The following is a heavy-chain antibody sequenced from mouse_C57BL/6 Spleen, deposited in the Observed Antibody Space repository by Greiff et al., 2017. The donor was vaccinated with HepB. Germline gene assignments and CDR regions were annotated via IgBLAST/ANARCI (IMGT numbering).Heavy chain of an antibody. Sequence: QVQLQQSGAELVRPGASVTLSCKASGYTFTDYEMHWVKQTPVHGLEWIGAIDPETGGTAYNQKFKGKAILTADKSSSTAYMELRSLTSEDSAVYYCTRLITTVVAGFDYWGQGTTLTVSS. CDR1: GYTFTDYE. V-gene: IGHV1-15*01. D-gene: IGHD1-1*01. CDR2: IDPETGGT. J-gene: IGHJ2*01. CDR3: TRLITTVVAGFDY.